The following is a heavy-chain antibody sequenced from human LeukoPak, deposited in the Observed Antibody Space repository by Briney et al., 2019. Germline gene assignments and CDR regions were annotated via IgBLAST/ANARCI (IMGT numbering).Heavy chain of an antibody. CDR1: GFTFSSYA. Sequence: GGSLRLSCAASGFTFSSYAMSWVRQAPGKGLEWVSAISGSGGSTCYADSVKGRFTISRDNSKNTLYLQMNSLRAEDTAVYYCAKGQYYDSSGYYWAPFDYWGQGTLVTVSS. D-gene: IGHD3-22*01. J-gene: IGHJ4*02. V-gene: IGHV3-23*01. CDR2: ISGSGGST. CDR3: AKGQYYDSSGYYWAPFDY.